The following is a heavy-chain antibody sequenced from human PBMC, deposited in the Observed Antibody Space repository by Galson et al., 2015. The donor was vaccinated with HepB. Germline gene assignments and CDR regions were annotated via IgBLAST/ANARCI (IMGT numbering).Heavy chain of an antibody. D-gene: IGHD3-22*01. CDR1: RYNFITYA. Sequence: SVKVSCKASRYNFITYAVHWMRQAPGQRLEWMGWINNDNGDTGYSQKFHDRVTITSDTSASVAYMELSSLSSEDTAVYYCARVGRDCFHSSGFRDASDIWGQGTMVTVPA. V-gene: IGHV1-3*04. J-gene: IGHJ3*02. CDR2: INNDNGDT. CDR3: ARVGRDCFHSSGFRDASDI.